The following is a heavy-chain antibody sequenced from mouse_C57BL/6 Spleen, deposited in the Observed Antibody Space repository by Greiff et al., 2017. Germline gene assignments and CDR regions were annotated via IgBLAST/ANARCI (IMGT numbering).Heavy chain of an antibody. CDR2: IDPEDGDT. J-gene: IGHJ3*01. CDR1: GFNFQDYY. D-gene: IGHD2-14*01. V-gene: IGHV14-1*01. Sequence: VQLQQSGAELVRPGASVKLSCTASGFNFQDYYMHWVKQRPEQGLEWIGRIDPEDGDTEYAPKFQGKATMTAYTSSNTAYLQLSSLTSEDTAVYYGTTGYPRGWFAYWGQGTLVTVSA. CDR3: TTGYPRGWFAY.